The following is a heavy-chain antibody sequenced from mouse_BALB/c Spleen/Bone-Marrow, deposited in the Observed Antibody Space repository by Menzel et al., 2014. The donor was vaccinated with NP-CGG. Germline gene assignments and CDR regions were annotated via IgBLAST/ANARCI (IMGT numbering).Heavy chain of an antibody. CDR2: IYPGDGDT. CDR1: GYAFSNYW. J-gene: IGHJ4*01. D-gene: IGHD1-1*01. V-gene: IGHV1-80*01. CDR3: ASRGDYSYSMDY. Sequence: QVQLKESGAELVRPGSSVKISCKASGYAFSNYWMNWMKQRPGQGLEWIGQIYPGDGDTNYNGEFKGKATLTADKSSNTACMQLSSLTSEDSAVYFCASRGDYSYSMDYWGQGTSVTVSS.